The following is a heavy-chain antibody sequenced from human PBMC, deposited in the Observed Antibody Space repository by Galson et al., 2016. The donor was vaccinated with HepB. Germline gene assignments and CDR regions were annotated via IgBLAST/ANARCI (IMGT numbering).Heavy chain of an antibody. J-gene: IGHJ6*02. Sequence: SLRLSCAASGFTFSTYGMHWVREAPGKGLEWVAVISYDGSNEYYADSVKGRFTISRDNSKNTLYPQMNRMRAEDTAVYYCAKDRLAYYYYYYGMDVWGQGTTVTVSS. V-gene: IGHV3-30*18. CDR1: GFTFSTYG. CDR3: AKDRLAYYYYYYGMDV. CDR2: ISYDGSNE. D-gene: IGHD6-19*01.